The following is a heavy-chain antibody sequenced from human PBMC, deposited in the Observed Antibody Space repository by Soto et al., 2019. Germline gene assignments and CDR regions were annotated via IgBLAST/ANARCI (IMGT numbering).Heavy chain of an antibody. V-gene: IGHV3-30-3*01. CDR2: ISYDGSNK. CDR1: GFTFSSYA. Sequence: QVQLVESGGGVVQPGRSLRLSCAASGFTFSSYAMHWVRQAPGKGLEWVAVISYDGSNKYYADSVKGRFTISRDNSKNPLYLQRNSLRAEDTAVYYCAVDSSGENWFDPWGQGTLVTVSS. D-gene: IGHD3-22*01. CDR3: AVDSSGENWFDP. J-gene: IGHJ5*02.